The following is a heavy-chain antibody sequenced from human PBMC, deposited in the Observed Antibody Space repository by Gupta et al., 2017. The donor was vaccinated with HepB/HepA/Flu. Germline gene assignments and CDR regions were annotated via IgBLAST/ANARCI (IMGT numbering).Heavy chain of an antibody. Sequence: QVQLVQSGAEVKKPGASVKVSCKASGYTFTDYYMHWVRQAPGQGLEWMGWINPNSGGTTYAQNFQGRVTMTRDTSISTAYMELSRLRSDDPAIYYCARGRSVVGTRGRLFDYWGQGTLVTVSS. J-gene: IGHJ4*02. CDR2: INPNSGGT. CDR3: ARGRSVVGTRGRLFDY. V-gene: IGHV1-2*02. D-gene: IGHD2-21*01. CDR1: GYTFTDYY.